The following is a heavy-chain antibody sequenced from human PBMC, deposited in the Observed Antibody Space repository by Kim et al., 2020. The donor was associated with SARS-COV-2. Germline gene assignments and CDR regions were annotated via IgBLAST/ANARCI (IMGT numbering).Heavy chain of an antibody. V-gene: IGHV4-39*01. J-gene: IGHJ6*02. CDR3: ASRISGYDYYYYYGMDV. Sequence: SETLSLTCTVSGGSISSSSYYWGWIRQPPGKGLEWIGSIYYSGSTYYNPSLKSRVTISVDTSKNQFSLKLSSVTAADTAVYYCASRISGYDYYYYYGMDVWGQGTTVTVSS. D-gene: IGHD5-12*01. CDR1: GGSISSSSYY. CDR2: IYYSGST.